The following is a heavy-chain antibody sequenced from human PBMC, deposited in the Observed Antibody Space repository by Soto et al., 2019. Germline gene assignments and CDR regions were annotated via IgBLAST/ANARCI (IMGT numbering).Heavy chain of an antibody. CDR3: ARAYYDRSGYAVDP. CDR2: IYKGGSI. CDR1: GGSISNDY. J-gene: IGHJ5*02. Sequence: SETLSLTCRVSGGSISNDYWTWIRQPPGKGLEWIGYIYKGGSINYNPSNKSRVTISVDTSNNQFSLKLSSVTAADTAVYYCARAYYDRSGYAVDPWGQGTLVTVSS. V-gene: IGHV4-4*09. D-gene: IGHD3-22*01.